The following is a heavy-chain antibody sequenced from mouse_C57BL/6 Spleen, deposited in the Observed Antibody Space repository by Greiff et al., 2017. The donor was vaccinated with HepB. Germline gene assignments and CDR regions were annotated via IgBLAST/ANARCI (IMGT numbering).Heavy chain of an antibody. J-gene: IGHJ3*01. V-gene: IGHV1-61*01. Sequence: VQLQQSGAELVRPGSSVKLSCKASGYTFTSYWMDWVKQRPGQGLEWIGNIYPSDSETHYNQKFKDKATLTVDKSSSTAYMQLSSLTSDDSAVYYCARIYYDYDADFAYWGQGTLVTVSA. CDR2: IYPSDSET. D-gene: IGHD2-4*01. CDR3: ARIYYDYDADFAY. CDR1: GYTFTSYW.